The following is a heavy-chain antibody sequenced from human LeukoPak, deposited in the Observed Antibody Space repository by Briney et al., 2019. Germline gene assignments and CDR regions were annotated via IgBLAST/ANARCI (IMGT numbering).Heavy chain of an antibody. CDR1: GFTFSSYA. V-gene: IGHV3-23*01. CDR3: AKVISGSGYPYYGIDV. D-gene: IGHD3-10*01. Sequence: GGSLRLSCAASGFTFSSYAMSWVRQAPGKGLEWVSAISGSGGSTYYADSVKGRFTISRDNSKNTLYLQMNSLRAEDTAVYYCAKVISGSGYPYYGIDVWGQGTTVTVSS. CDR2: ISGSGGST. J-gene: IGHJ6*02.